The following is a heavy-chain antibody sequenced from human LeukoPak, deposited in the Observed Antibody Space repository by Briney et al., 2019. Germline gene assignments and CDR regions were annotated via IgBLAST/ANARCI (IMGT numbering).Heavy chain of an antibody. Sequence: GESLKISCKSIGYSFTCYWIGWVRQMPGKGMEWMGVIYPGDSNNPSFQGQVTISVDKSIRAAYLQWVSLKASDTAMYYCACRDLTSTWSYPWGQGTLVTVSS. D-gene: IGHD2-2*01. CDR1: GYSFTCYW. J-gene: IGHJ5*02. CDR2: IYPGDS. CDR3: ACRDLTSTWSYP. V-gene: IGHV5-51*01.